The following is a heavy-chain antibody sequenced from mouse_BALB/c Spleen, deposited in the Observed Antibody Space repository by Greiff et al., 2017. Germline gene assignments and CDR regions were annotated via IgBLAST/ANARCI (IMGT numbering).Heavy chain of an antibody. Sequence: EVKVVESGGGLVQPGGSLKLSCAASGFTFSSYAMSWVRQTPEKRLEWVASISSGGSTYYPDSVKGRFTISRDNARNILYLQMSSLRSEDTAMYYCARDDGYPYAMDYWGQGTSVTVSS. D-gene: IGHD2-3*01. CDR1: GFTFSSYA. CDR2: ISSGGST. J-gene: IGHJ4*01. V-gene: IGHV5-6-5*01. CDR3: ARDDGYPYAMDY.